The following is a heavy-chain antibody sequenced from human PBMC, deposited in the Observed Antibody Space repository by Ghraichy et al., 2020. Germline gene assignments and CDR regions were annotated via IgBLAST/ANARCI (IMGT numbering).Heavy chain of an antibody. J-gene: IGHJ6*02. D-gene: IGHD5-12*01. Sequence: GGSLRLSCAASGFSFSDYYMSWIRQAPGKGLEWVSYIRESGTTFYYVDSVKGRFTISRDNAKNSLYLQMTGLRAEDTAVYYCARRDNSGYEGGMDVWGQGTTVTVSS. CDR2: IRESGTTF. CDR1: GFSFSDYY. V-gene: IGHV3-11*01. CDR3: ARRDNSGYEGGMDV.